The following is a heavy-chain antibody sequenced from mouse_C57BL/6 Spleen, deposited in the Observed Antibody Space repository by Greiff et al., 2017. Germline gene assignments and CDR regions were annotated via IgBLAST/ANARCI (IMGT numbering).Heavy chain of an antibody. CDR2: INPGSGGT. Sequence: VQLQQSGAELVRPGTSVKVSCKASGYAFTNYLIEWVKQRPGQGLEWIGVINPGSGGTNYNEKFKGNATLTADKSSSTAYMQLSSLTSEDSAVYFCARRSNAMDYWGQGTSVTVSS. CDR1: GYAFTNYL. V-gene: IGHV1-54*01. J-gene: IGHJ4*01. CDR3: ARRSNAMDY.